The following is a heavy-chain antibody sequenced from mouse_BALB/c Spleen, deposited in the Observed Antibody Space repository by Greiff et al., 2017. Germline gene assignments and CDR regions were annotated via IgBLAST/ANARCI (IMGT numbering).Heavy chain of an antibody. Sequence: EVQGVESGGGLVKPGGSLKLSCAASGFTFSSYAMSWVRQTPEKRLEWVASISSGGSTYYPDSVKGRFTISRDNARNILYLQMSSLRSEDTAMYYCARNWDYWGQGTTLTVSS. CDR2: ISSGGST. V-gene: IGHV5-6-5*01. CDR3: ARNWDY. CDR1: GFTFSSYA. J-gene: IGHJ2*01. D-gene: IGHD4-1*01.